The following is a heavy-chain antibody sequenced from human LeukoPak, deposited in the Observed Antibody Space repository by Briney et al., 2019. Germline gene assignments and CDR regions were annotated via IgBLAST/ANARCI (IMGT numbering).Heavy chain of an antibody. V-gene: IGHV3-23*01. CDR2: IRVDDQGST. D-gene: IGHD2-8*01. CDR1: EFSFRTYA. CDR3: ARCLLYLWNRNFYYYMDV. Sequence: PGGSLRLSCTTSEFSFRTYAMTWVRQAPGKGREWVSTIRVDDQGSTYYTDSVKGRFTISRDTSQNTLSLQMNSLRGEDTAVYYCARCLLYLWNRNFYYYMDVWGKGTTVTVSS. J-gene: IGHJ6*03.